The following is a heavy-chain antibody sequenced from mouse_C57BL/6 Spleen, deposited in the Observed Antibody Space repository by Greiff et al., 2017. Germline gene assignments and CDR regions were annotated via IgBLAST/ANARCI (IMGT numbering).Heavy chain of an antibody. CDR2: INPNYGTT. D-gene: IGHD1-1*01. CDR1: GYSFTDYN. J-gene: IGHJ3*01. CDR3: TRYYSSSALFAY. Sequence: VQLQQSGPELVKPGASVKISCKASGYSFTDYNMNWVKQSNGKSLEWIGDINPNYGTTSYNQKFKGKATLTVDQSSSTAYMQLNSLTSEDSAVYYSTRYYSSSALFAYWGQGTLLTVSA. V-gene: IGHV1-39*01.